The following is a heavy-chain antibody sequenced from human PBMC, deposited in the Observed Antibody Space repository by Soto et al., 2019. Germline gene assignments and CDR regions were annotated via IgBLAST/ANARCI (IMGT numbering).Heavy chain of an antibody. CDR1: GYIFTSYY. Sequence: GASVKVSCKASGYIFTSYYMHWVRQAPGQGLEWMGIINPSGGSTSYAQKFQGRVTMTRDTSTSTVYMELSSLRSEDTAVYYCARDRTYDFWSGYYGSLGYYYGMDVWGQGTTVTVSS. J-gene: IGHJ6*02. CDR3: ARDRTYDFWSGYYGSLGYYYGMDV. D-gene: IGHD3-3*01. CDR2: INPSGGST. V-gene: IGHV1-46*01.